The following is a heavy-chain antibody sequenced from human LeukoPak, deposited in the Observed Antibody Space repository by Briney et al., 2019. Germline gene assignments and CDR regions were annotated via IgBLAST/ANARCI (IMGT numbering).Heavy chain of an antibody. V-gene: IGHV3-30-3*01. J-gene: IGHJ4*02. CDR3: ARGSSGASSGWHGDKYYFDY. CDR1: GFTFSSYA. D-gene: IGHD6-19*01. Sequence: GRSLRFSCAASGFTFSSYAMHWVRQAPGKGLEWVAVISYDGSNKYYADSVKGRFTISRDNPKNTLYLQMNSLRAEDTAVYYCARGSSGASSGWHGDKYYFDYWGQGTMVTVSS. CDR2: ISYDGSNK.